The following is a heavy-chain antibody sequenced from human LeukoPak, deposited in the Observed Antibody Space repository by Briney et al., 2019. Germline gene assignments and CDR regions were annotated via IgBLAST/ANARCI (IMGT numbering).Heavy chain of an antibody. Sequence: GGSLRLSCAASGFTFDDYGMSWVRQAPGKGLEWVSGINWNGGSTGYADSVKGRFTISRDNAKNSLYLQMHSLRAEDTALYHCARDLRYSSSSYFDPWGQGTLVTVSS. V-gene: IGHV3-20*01. CDR3: ARDLRYSSSSYFDP. J-gene: IGHJ5*02. CDR2: INWNGGST. D-gene: IGHD6-13*01. CDR1: GFTFDDYG.